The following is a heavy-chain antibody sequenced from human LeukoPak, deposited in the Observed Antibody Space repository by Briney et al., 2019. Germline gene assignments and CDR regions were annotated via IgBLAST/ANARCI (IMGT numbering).Heavy chain of an antibody. CDR1: VYTFTGYY. V-gene: IGHV1-2*06. Sequence: ASVKVSCKASVYTFTGYYMHWVRQAPGQGLEWMGRINPNSGGTNYAQKFQGRVTMTRDTSISIAYMELSRLRSDDTAVYYCGRAWGNHYFDYWGQGTLVTVSS. CDR2: INPNSGGT. J-gene: IGHJ4*02. D-gene: IGHD7-27*01. CDR3: GRAWGNHYFDY.